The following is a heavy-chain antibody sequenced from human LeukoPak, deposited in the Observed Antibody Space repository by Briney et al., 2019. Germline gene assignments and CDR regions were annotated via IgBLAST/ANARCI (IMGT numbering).Heavy chain of an antibody. J-gene: IGHJ4*02. CDR3: ARPYSMDPGSLDY. CDR1: GFTFSSYA. D-gene: IGHD2/OR15-2a*01. Sequence: PGGSLRLSCAASGFTFSSYAMYWVRQAPGKGLEWVAVISYDGSNKYYADSVEGRFTISRDNSKNTLYLQMNSLRAEDTAVYYCARPYSMDPGSLDYWGQGTLVTVSS. CDR2: ISYDGSNK. V-gene: IGHV3-30-3*01.